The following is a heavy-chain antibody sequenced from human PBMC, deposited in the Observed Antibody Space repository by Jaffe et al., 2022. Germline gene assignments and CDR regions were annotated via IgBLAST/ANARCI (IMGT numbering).Heavy chain of an antibody. D-gene: IGHD6-19*01. CDR3: TTVEVEGIAVADFDY. V-gene: IGHV3-15*01. J-gene: IGHJ4*02. CDR1: GFTFSNAW. Sequence: EVQLVESGGGLVKPGGSLRLSCAASGFTFSNAWMSWVRQAPGKGLEWVGRIKSKTDGGTTDYAAPVKGRFTISRDDSKNTLYLQMNSLKTEDTAVYYCTTVEVEGIAVADFDYWGQGTLVTVSS. CDR2: IKSKTDGGTT.